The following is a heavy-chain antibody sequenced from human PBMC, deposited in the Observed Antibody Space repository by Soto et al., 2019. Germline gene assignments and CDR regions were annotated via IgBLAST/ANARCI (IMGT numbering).Heavy chain of an antibody. V-gene: IGHV1-69*06. D-gene: IGHD1-1*01. CDR1: GGTFSSYA. CDR3: ARRATGTTPRGNWFDP. Sequence: VQLVQSGAEVKKPASSVQVSCKASGGTFSSYAISWVRQAPGQGLEWMGGVIPIFGTANYAQKLQGRVTVSTDKSTSTAYMELSRLRSEDTGVYYCARRATGTTPRGNWFDPWGQGTLVTVSS. J-gene: IGHJ5*02. CDR2: VIPIFGTA.